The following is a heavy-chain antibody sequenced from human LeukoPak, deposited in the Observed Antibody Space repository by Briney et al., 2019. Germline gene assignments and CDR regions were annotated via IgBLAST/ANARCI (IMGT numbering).Heavy chain of an antibody. J-gene: IGHJ4*02. V-gene: IGHV3-7*05. Sequence: PGGSLRLSCAASGFTFSNYWMSWVRQAPGKGLEWVANIKQDGSEKYYVDSVKGRFTISRDNSKNTLYLQMNSLRAEDTAVYYCARIGVRGVIADYWGQGTLVTVSS. CDR2: IKQDGSEK. D-gene: IGHD3-10*01. CDR1: GFTFSNYW. CDR3: ARIGVRGVIADY.